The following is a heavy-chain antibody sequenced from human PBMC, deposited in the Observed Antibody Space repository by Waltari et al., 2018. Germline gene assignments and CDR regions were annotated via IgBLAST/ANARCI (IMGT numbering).Heavy chain of an antibody. J-gene: IGHJ4*02. D-gene: IGHD5-12*01. CDR3: ARDVVATSLYYYFDY. V-gene: IGHV4-39*07. Sequence: QLQLQESGPGLVKPSETLSLTCTVSGGSISSSSYYWGWIRQPPGKGLEWLGSIYYSGRTYYNPSLKSRVTISVDTSKNQFSLKLSSVTAADTAVYYCARDVVATSLYYYFDYWGQGTLVTVSS. CDR2: IYYSGRT. CDR1: GGSISSSSYY.